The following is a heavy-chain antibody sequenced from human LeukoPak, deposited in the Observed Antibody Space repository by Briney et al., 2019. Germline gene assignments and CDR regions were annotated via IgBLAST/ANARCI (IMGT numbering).Heavy chain of an antibody. Sequence: PGGSLRLSCAASGFTFDDYAMHWVRQTPGKRLEWVSYITGGSNNILYADSVKGRFTISRDNAKNSLYLQMNSLRDEDTAVYYCATSRDWRVESWGRGIAVTVSS. CDR1: GFTFDDYA. V-gene: IGHV3-48*02. CDR3: ATSRDWRVES. J-gene: IGHJ4*02. D-gene: IGHD2-21*02. CDR2: ITGGSNNI.